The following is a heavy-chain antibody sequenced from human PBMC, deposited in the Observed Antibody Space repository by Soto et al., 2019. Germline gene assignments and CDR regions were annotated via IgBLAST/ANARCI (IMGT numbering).Heavy chain of an antibody. Sequence: QVQLVQSGAEVKKPGSSVKVSCKASGGTFSSYAISWVRQAPGQGLEWMGGIIPIFGTANYAQKFQGRVTITADESTSTAYMERSSLRSEDTAVYYCARDRLRYFDWLSRTYYGMDVWGQGTTVTVSS. D-gene: IGHD3-9*01. J-gene: IGHJ6*02. CDR1: GGTFSSYA. CDR3: ARDRLRYFDWLSRTYYGMDV. CDR2: IIPIFGTA. V-gene: IGHV1-69*12.